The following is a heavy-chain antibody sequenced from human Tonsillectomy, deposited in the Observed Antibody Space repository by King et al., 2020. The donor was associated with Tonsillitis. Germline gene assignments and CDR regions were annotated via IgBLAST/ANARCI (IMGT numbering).Heavy chain of an antibody. CDR1: GFSFRSYG. J-gene: IGHJ4*02. Sequence: QLVQSGGGVVQPGKSLRLSCAASGFSFRSYGMHWVRQAPGKGLEWVSVISYDGSNKYYGDSVKGRFTISRDNSKNTLYLQMNSLRAEDMAVYYCAREPYSGYDLYFDYWGQGTLVTVSS. CDR2: ISYDGSNK. D-gene: IGHD5-12*01. V-gene: IGHV3-33*05. CDR3: AREPYSGYDLYFDY.